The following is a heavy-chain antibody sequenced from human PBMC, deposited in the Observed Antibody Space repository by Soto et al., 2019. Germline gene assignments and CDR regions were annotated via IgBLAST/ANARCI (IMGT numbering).Heavy chain of an antibody. V-gene: IGHV1-46*03. CDR1: GYTFTSYY. CDR2: INPSGGST. J-gene: IGHJ4*02. CDR3: ARDYGFWSGYPRYYFDY. Sequence: GASVKVSCKASGYTFTSYYMHWVRQAPGQGLEWMGIINPSGGSTSYAQKFQGRVTMTRDTSTSTVYMELSSLRSEDTAVYYCARDYGFWSGYPRYYFDYWGQGTLVTVSS. D-gene: IGHD3-3*01.